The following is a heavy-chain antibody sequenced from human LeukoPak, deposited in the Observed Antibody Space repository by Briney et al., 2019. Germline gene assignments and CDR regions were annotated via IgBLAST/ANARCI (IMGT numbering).Heavy chain of an antibody. Sequence: SETLSLTCAVSGGPISSNYRWTWVRQPPGKGLEWIGEIYHSGSTNYNPSLKSRVTLSVDKSKNQFSLKLSSVTAADTALYYCARDPSGNGGGGEYYFDYWGQGTLVTVSS. V-gene: IGHV4-4*02. J-gene: IGHJ4*02. CDR1: GGPISSNYR. CDR2: IYHSGST. D-gene: IGHD1-26*01. CDR3: ARDPSGNGGGGEYYFDY.